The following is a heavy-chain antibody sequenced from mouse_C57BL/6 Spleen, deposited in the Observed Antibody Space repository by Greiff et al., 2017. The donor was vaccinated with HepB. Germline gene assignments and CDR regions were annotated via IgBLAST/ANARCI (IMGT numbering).Heavy chain of an antibody. D-gene: IGHD1-1*01. CDR1: GFTFSSYG. CDR2: ISSGGSYT. V-gene: IGHV5-6*01. Sequence: EVKLVESGGDLVKPGGSLKLSCAASGFTFSSYGMSWVRQTPDKRLEWVATISSGGSYTYYPDSVKGRFTISRDNAKNTLYLQMSSLKSEDTAMYYCARPPYGSSYDWYFDVWGTGTTVTVSS. J-gene: IGHJ1*03. CDR3: ARPPYGSSYDWYFDV.